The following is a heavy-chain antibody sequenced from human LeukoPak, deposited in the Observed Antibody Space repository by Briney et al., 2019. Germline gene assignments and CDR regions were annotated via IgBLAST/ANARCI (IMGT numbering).Heavy chain of an antibody. Sequence: GGSLRLSCAASGFTFSSYSMNWVRQAPGKGLEWVSSISSSSSYIYYADSVKGRFTISRDNAKNSLYLQMNSLRAEDTAVYYCAREYRAYYYGSGSYYAIGYWGQGTLVTVSS. J-gene: IGHJ4*02. CDR3: AREYRAYYYGSGSYYAIGY. CDR2: ISSSSSYI. CDR1: GFTFSSYS. V-gene: IGHV3-21*01. D-gene: IGHD3-10*01.